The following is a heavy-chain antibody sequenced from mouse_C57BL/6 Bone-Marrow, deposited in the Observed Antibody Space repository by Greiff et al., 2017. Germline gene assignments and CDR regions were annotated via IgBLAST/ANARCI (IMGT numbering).Heavy chain of an antibody. Sequence: VKLQESGPELVKPGASVKISCKASGYTFTDYYINWVKQRPGQGLEWIGWIFPGSGSTYYNEKLKGKATLTVDKSSSTAYMLLSSLTSEDSAVYFCARSGVITAVVATDAMDYWGQGTSVTVSS. CDR2: IFPGSGST. D-gene: IGHD1-1*01. CDR3: ARSGVITAVVATDAMDY. J-gene: IGHJ4*01. V-gene: IGHV1-75*01. CDR1: GYTFTDYY.